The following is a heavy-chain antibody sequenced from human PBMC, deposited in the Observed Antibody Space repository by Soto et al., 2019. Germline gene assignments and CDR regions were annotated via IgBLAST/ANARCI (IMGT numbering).Heavy chain of an antibody. CDR1: GYTFTSYA. J-gene: IGHJ3*02. CDR3: ARVPPIWVAFDI. Sequence: QVQLVQSGAEVKKPGASVEVSCKASGYTFTSYAMHWVRQAPGQRLEWMGWINAGNGNTKYSQKFQGRVTITRDTSASTAYMELSSLRSEDTAVYYCARVPPIWVAFDIWGQGTMVTVSS. D-gene: IGHD3-16*01. CDR2: INAGNGNT. V-gene: IGHV1-3*01.